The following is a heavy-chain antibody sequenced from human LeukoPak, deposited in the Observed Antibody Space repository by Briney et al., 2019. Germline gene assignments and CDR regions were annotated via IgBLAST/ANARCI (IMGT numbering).Heavy chain of an antibody. CDR3: AELGITMIGGV. CDR2: ISSSGSTI. CDR1: GFTFSSYE. V-gene: IGHV3-48*03. J-gene: IGHJ6*04. Sequence: GGSLRLSCAASGFTFSSYEMNWVRQAPGKGLEWVSYISSSGSTIYYADSVKGRLTISRANAKNSLYLQMNSLRAEDTAVYYCAELGITMIGGVWGKGTTVTISS. D-gene: IGHD3-10*02.